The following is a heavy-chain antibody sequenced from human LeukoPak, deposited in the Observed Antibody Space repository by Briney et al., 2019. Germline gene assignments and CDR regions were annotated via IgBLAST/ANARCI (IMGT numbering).Heavy chain of an antibody. J-gene: IGHJ4*02. Sequence: GGSLRLSCAASGFTFSSYGMHWVRQAPGKGLEWVAVMWYDGSNKYYADSVKGRFTISRDNSKNTLYLQMNSLRAEDTAVYYCARVLYSSGWYSLDYWGQGTLVTVSS. CDR1: GFTFSSYG. D-gene: IGHD6-19*01. CDR2: MWYDGSNK. CDR3: ARVLYSSGWYSLDY. V-gene: IGHV3-33*01.